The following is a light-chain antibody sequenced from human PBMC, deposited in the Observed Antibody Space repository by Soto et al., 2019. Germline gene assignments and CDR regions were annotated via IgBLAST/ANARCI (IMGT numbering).Light chain of an antibody. V-gene: IGLV4-69*01. CDR2: LNSDGSH. CDR3: QTWGTGIHV. CDR1: SGHSSYA. J-gene: IGLJ1*01. Sequence: QSVLTQSPSASASLGASVKRTCTLSSGHSSYAIAWHQQQPEKGPRYLMKLNSDGSHSKGDGIPDRFSGSSSGAERYLIISSLQSEDEADYYCQTWGTGIHVFGTGTKLTVL.